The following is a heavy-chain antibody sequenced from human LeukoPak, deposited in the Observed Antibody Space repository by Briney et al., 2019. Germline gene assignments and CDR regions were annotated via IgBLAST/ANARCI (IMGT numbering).Heavy chain of an antibody. CDR1: GFTFSDYY. CDR2: ISSSSSYI. D-gene: IGHD5-18*01. Sequence: GESLRLSCAASGFTFSDYYMSWIRQAPGKGLEWVSSISSSSSYIYYADSVKGRFTISRDNAKNSLYLQMNSLRAEDTAVYYCASPDSYGYNPFDYWGQGTLVTVSS. CDR3: ASPDSYGYNPFDY. V-gene: IGHV3-11*06. J-gene: IGHJ4*02.